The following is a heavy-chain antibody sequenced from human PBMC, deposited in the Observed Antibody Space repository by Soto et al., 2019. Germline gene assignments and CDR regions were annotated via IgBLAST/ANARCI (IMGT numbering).Heavy chain of an antibody. CDR1: GASFSGYY. J-gene: IGHJ4*02. D-gene: IGHD6-13*01. CDR2: INHTGNT. V-gene: IGHV4-34*01. Sequence: SDTLSLTCAVYGASFSGYYWNWSRQPPGKGLEWIGQINHTGNTTYNPSLKSRVTMSVDTSKNQFSLKLNSVTAADTAVYYCSRRMAAITASGTLDYWGQGTLVTVSS. CDR3: SRRMAAITASGTLDY.